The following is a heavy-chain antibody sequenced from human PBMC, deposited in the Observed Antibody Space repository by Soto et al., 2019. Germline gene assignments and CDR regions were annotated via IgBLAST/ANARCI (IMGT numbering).Heavy chain of an antibody. D-gene: IGHD1-26*01. CDR1: GGSISSGGYY. CDR2: IYYSGST. Sequence: QVQLQESGPGLVKPSQTLSLTCTVSGGSISSGGYYWSWIRQHPGKGLEWIGYIYYSGSTYYNPSLKSRVTXSXXTSKNQFSLKLSSVTAADTAVYYCARVISYGYFDYWGQGTLVTVSS. J-gene: IGHJ4*02. CDR3: ARVISYGYFDY. V-gene: IGHV4-31*03.